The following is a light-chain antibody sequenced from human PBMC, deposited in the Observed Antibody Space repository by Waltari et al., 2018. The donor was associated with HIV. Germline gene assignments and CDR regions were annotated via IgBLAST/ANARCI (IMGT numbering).Light chain of an antibody. CDR1: VLPDQY. CDR3: QSGDKGRTHSVV. J-gene: IGLJ2*01. CDR2: KDH. Sequence: SSELIQPPSQSVSPGQTARIPCSGDVLPDQYVYWYQQRPGQAPLLVIYKDHERPSGIPERFSGSSSGTKATLTITGVQQEDEADYYCQSGDKGRTHSVVFGGGTKLTVL. V-gene: IGLV3-25*03.